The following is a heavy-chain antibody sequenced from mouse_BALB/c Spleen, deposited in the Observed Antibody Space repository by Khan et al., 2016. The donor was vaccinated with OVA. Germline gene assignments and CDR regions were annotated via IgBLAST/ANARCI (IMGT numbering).Heavy chain of an antibody. Sequence: QVQLKQSGAELARPGDSVKMSCKASGYTFTADTIHWGKQRPGQGMEWIGYINPSNDYTNYNQKFKDQATLTADKSYSTAYMQLSSLTSEDFANYDSIGEGAYYRDDGGFAYWGQGTLVTVSA. CDR1: GYTFTADT. CDR2: INPSNDYT. V-gene: IGHV1-4*01. CDR3: IGEGAYYRDDGGFAY. D-gene: IGHD2-14*01. J-gene: IGHJ3*01.